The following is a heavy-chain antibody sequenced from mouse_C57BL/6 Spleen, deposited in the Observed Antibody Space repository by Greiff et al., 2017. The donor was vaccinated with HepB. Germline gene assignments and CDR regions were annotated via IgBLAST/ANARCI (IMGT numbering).Heavy chain of an antibody. J-gene: IGHJ4*01. D-gene: IGHD1-1*01. CDR1: GYTFTSYW. CDR2: IDPSDSET. Sequence: QVQLQQPGAELVRPGSSVKLSCKASGYTFTSYWMHWVKQRPIQGLEWIGNIDPSDSETHYNQKFKDKATLTVDKSSSTAYMLLSSLTSEDSAVYYCARRDYYGSIPYAMDYWGQGTSVTVSS. CDR3: ARRDYYGSIPYAMDY. V-gene: IGHV1-52*01.